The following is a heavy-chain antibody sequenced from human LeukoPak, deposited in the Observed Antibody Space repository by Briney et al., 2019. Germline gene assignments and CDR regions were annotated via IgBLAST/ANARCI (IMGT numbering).Heavy chain of an antibody. V-gene: IGHV3-30*18. D-gene: IGHD6-6*01. CDR2: VAYDGSDK. CDR1: GFTFSNCG. Sequence: QSGRSLRLSCAASGFTFSNCGMHWVRQAPGKGLEWVAVVAYDGSDKYYADSVKGRFTISRDNSKNTLYLQVHSLRPEDTALYFCAKSISLPPNYYYGMDVSGQGTTVTVSS. CDR3: AKSISLPPNYYYGMDV. J-gene: IGHJ6*02.